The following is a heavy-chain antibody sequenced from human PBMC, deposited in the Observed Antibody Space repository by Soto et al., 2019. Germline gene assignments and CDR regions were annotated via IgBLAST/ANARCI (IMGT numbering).Heavy chain of an antibody. J-gene: IGHJ4*02. CDR1: GFTFISYG. Sequence: GSLRLSCATSGFTFISYGMHWVRQAPGKGLEWVAVIWYDGSNKYYADSVKGRFTISRDNSKNTLYLQMNSLRAEDTAVYYCARDSSGWCYDYWGQGTLVTVSS. CDR2: IWYDGSNK. V-gene: IGHV3-33*01. D-gene: IGHD6-19*01. CDR3: ARDSSGWCYDY.